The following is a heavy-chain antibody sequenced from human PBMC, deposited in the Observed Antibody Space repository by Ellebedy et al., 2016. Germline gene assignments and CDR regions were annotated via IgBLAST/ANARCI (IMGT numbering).Heavy chain of an antibody. CDR3: YYGHYSGY. J-gene: IGHJ4*02. V-gene: IGHV3-23*01. D-gene: IGHD4-17*01. CDR2: ISVRGDSA. CDR1: GFTFSSYA. Sequence: GESLKISXAASGFTFSSYAMSWVRQAPGKGLEWVSTISVRGDSAFSADSVKGRFTISRDNSRNTLYLQMDSLRAADTAVYYCYYGHYSGYWGQGTLVTVSS.